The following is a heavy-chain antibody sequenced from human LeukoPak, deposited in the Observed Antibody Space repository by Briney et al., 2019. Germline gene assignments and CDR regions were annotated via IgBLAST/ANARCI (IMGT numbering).Heavy chain of an antibody. Sequence: ASVKVSCKASGGTFSSYAISWVRQAPGQGLEWMGGIIPIFGTANYAQKFQGRVTITADESTSKAYMELSSLRSEDTAVYYCARGAEIAVAGFFDYWGQGTLVTVSS. CDR3: ARGAEIAVAGFFDY. CDR1: GGTFSSYA. J-gene: IGHJ4*02. V-gene: IGHV1-69*13. D-gene: IGHD6-19*01. CDR2: IIPIFGTA.